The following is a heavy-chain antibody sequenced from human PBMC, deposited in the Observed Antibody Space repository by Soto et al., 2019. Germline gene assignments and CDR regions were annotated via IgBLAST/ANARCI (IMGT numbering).Heavy chain of an antibody. CDR1: GFTSSNFG. CDR3: AKDLHSSGWAAYNFDY. CDR2: ISYDGSNK. V-gene: IGHV3-30*18. D-gene: IGHD6-25*01. Sequence: PGGSLRLSCAASGFTSSNFGMHWVRQAPGKGLEWVALISYDGSNKYYADSVKGRFTISRDSTKNTLSLQINSLRAEDSAVYYCAKDLHSSGWAAYNFDYWGQGTLVTVSS. J-gene: IGHJ4*02.